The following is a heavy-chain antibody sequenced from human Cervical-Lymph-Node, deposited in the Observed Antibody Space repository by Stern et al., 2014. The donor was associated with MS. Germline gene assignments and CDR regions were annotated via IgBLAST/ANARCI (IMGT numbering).Heavy chain of an antibody. CDR2: ILSNDER. V-gene: IGHV2-26*01. CDR3: ARILYDGAYRGDY. D-gene: IGHD3-10*01. J-gene: IGHJ4*02. Sequence: ESGPVLVKPTETLMLTCTVSGFSLSNGRMGVSWIRQPPGKALEWLGPILSNDERSYSTSLKSRLTISKDTSRSQVVLTMTNMDPVDTATYFCARILYDGAYRGDYWGQGILVTVSS. CDR1: GFSLSNGRMG.